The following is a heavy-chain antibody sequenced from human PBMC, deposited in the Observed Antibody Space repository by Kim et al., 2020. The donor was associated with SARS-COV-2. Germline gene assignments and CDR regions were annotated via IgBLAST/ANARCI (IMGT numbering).Heavy chain of an antibody. D-gene: IGHD6-19*01. CDR1: GGTFSSYA. CDR3: ARSRVAGYYRRGYFDY. J-gene: IGHJ4*02. Sequence: SVKVSCKASGGTFSSYAISWVRQAPGQGLEWMGGIIPIFGTANYAQKFQGRVTITADESTSTAYMELSSLRSEDTAVYYCARSRVAGYYRRGYFDYWGQGTLVTVSS. V-gene: IGHV1-69*13. CDR2: IIPIFGTA.